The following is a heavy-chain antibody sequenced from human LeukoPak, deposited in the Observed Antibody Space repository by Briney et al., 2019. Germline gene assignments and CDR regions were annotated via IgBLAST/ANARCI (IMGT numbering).Heavy chain of an antibody. J-gene: IGHJ4*02. CDR1: GFTFSSYW. CDR2: INSDGSST. D-gene: IGHD3-10*01. Sequence: PVGSLRLSCAASGFTFSSYWMHWVRQAPGKGLVWVSRINSDGSSTSYADSVKGRFTISRDNAKNTLYLQMNSLRAEDTAVYYCARVIQFGELLYFDYWGQGTLVTVSS. V-gene: IGHV3-74*01. CDR3: ARVIQFGELLYFDY.